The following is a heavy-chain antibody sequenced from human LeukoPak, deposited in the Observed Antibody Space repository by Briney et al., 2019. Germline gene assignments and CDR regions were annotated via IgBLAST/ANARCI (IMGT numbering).Heavy chain of an antibody. Sequence: GASVKVSCKASGYTFTGYHMNWVRQAPGQGLEWMGWINANSGGTNYAQKFQGRVTMTRDTSISTAYMELNRLRSDDTAVYYCAKSGAWYLERYPVNDWGQGTLVTVSS. V-gene: IGHV1-2*02. D-gene: IGHD6-13*01. J-gene: IGHJ4*02. CDR3: AKSGAWYLERYPVND. CDR1: GYTFTGYH. CDR2: INANSGGT.